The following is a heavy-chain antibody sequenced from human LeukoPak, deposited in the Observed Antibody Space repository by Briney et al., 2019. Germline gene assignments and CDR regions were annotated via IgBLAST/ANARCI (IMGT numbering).Heavy chain of an antibody. J-gene: IGHJ4*02. CDR3: ARGRYSSGWYPGY. CDR1: GFTFSSYA. CDR2: ISSNGGST. V-gene: IGHV3-64*01. Sequence: PGGSLRLSCAASGFTFSSYAMHWVRQAPGKGLEYVSAISSNGGSTYYANSVKGRFTISRDNSKNTLYLQMGSLRAEDMAVYYCARGRYSSGWYPGYWGQGTLVTVSS. D-gene: IGHD6-19*01.